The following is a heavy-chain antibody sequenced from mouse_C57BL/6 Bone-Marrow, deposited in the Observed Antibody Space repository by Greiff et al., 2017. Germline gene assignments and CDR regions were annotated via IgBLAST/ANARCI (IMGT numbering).Heavy chain of an antibody. CDR1: EYEFPSHD. Sequence: EVQRVESGGGLVQPGESLKLSCESNEYEFPSHDMSWVRKTPEQRLELVAAINSDGGSTYYPDTMERRFIISRDNTKKTLYLQMCSLRSEDTAVCYCARHSNYEDAMDYWGQGTSVTVSS. J-gene: IGHJ4*01. CDR2: INSDGGST. V-gene: IGHV5-2*01. D-gene: IGHD2-5*01. CDR3: ARHSNYEDAMDY.